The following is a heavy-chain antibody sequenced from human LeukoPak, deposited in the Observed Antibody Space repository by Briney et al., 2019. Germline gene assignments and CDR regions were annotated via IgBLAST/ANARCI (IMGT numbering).Heavy chain of an antibody. Sequence: ASVKVSCKVSGYTLTELSVHWVRQAPGKGLEWMGGFDPEDGETIYAQKFQGRVTMTEDTSTDTAYMELSSLRSEDTAVYYCVGLGYSGVGADWFDPWGQGTLVTVSS. D-gene: IGHD6-19*01. V-gene: IGHV1-24*01. CDR1: GYTLTELS. CDR3: VGLGYSGVGADWFDP. J-gene: IGHJ5*02. CDR2: FDPEDGET.